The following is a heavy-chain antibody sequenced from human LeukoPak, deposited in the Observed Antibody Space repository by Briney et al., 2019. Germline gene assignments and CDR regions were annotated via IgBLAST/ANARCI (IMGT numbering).Heavy chain of an antibody. D-gene: IGHD2-15*01. CDR3: ARATVADYYFDY. Sequence: SEALSLTCTVSGGSISSYYWSWIRQPPGKGLEWIGYIYYSGRTNYNPSLKSRVTISVDTSKNQFSLKLSSVTAADTAVYYCARATVADYYFDYWGQGTLVTVSS. CDR1: GGSISSYY. CDR2: IYYSGRT. V-gene: IGHV4-59*01. J-gene: IGHJ4*02.